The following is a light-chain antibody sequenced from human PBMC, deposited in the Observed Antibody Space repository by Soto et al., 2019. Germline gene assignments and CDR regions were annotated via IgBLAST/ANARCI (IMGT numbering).Light chain of an antibody. CDR1: TSNIGTSYD. Sequence: QSVLTQPPSVSGAPGQRVTISCSGSTSNIGTSYDVYWYQHLPGTAPKLLIYGNSNRPSGVPDRFSGSKAGTSASLAITGLQAEDEADYYCQSYDINLRLYGFGTGTKVTVL. CDR2: GNS. CDR3: QSYDINLRLYG. J-gene: IGLJ1*01. V-gene: IGLV1-40*01.